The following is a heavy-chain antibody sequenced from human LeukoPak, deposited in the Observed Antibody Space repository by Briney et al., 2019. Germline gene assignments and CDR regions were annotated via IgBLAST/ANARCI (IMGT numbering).Heavy chain of an antibody. CDR2: ISTSGGST. Sequence: GGSLRLSCAASGFTFSSHAMSWVRQAPGKGLEWVSAISTSGGSTYYADSVKGRFTISRDNSKNTLYLQMNSLRAEDTAVYYCAKVIELRRPKSFDYWGQGTLVTVSS. CDR1: GFTFSSHA. D-gene: IGHD3-16*02. J-gene: IGHJ4*02. CDR3: AKVIELRRPKSFDY. V-gene: IGHV3-23*01.